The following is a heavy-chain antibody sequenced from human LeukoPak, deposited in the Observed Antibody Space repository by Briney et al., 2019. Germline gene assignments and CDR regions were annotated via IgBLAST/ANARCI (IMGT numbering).Heavy chain of an antibody. D-gene: IGHD4-17*01. V-gene: IGHV1-8*01. CDR1: GYTFTSYD. CDR3: ARGFSATTTRDY. Sequence: GASVKVSCKASGYTFTSYDINWVRQATGQGLEWMGLMNPNSGNTVYAQRFQGRVTMTRSTSISTAYMELGNLRSDDTAVYFCARGFSATTTRDYWGQETLVTVS. J-gene: IGHJ4*02. CDR2: MNPNSGNT.